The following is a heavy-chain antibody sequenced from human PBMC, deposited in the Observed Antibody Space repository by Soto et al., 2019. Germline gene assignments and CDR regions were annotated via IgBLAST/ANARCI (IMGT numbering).Heavy chain of an antibody. Sequence: QVQLQQWGAGLLKPSETLSLTCAVYGGSFSGYYWSWIRQPPGKGLEWIGEINDSGSTNYNPSLKRRVTISVDTSKNHCTLELSSVTAADTAVYCCARRLGVRAHRDFDYWGQGTLVTVSS. CDR2: INDSGST. CDR3: ARRLGVRAHRDFDY. D-gene: IGHD3-3*01. CDR1: GGSFSGYY. J-gene: IGHJ4*02. V-gene: IGHV4-34*01.